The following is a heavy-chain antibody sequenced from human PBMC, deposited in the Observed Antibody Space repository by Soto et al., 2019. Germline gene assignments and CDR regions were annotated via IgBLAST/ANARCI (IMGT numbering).Heavy chain of an antibody. CDR2: ISGYNGNT. J-gene: IGHJ4*02. Sequence: QVQLVQSGAEVKKPGASVKVSCKASGYTFTRFGINWVRQAPGQGLEWMGWISGYNGNTNTAENFQGRVTMTTDTSATIAYMELRSLRSDDTAVAYCARDVESGVQLVGGFDYWGQGTLVTVSS. V-gene: IGHV1-18*01. CDR3: ARDVESGVQLVGGFDY. D-gene: IGHD6-6*01. CDR1: GYTFTRFG.